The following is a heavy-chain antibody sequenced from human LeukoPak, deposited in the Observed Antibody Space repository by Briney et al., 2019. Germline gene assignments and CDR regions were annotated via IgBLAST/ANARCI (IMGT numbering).Heavy chain of an antibody. CDR3: ARAYGSGTDWFFDL. D-gene: IGHD3-10*01. V-gene: IGHV4-30-2*01. Sequence: SQTLSLTCTVSGGSISSGGYYWSWIRQPPGKGLEWIGYIYHSGSTYYNPSLKSRVTISVDRSKNQFSLKLSSVTAADTAVYYCARAYGSGTDWFFDLWGRGTLVTVSS. J-gene: IGHJ2*01. CDR2: IYHSGST. CDR1: GGSISSGGYY.